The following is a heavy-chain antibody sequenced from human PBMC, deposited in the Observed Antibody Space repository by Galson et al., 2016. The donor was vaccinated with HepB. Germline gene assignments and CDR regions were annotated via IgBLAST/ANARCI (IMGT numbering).Heavy chain of an antibody. CDR1: RFTFSRYG. CDR2: ISSRTRTT. V-gene: IGHV3-48*02. J-gene: IGHJ4*02. Sequence: SLRLSCAASRFTFSRYGMHWVRQAPGKGLEWVSHISSRTRTTYYADSVKGRFTISRDNAKNSLYLQMNRLRDEDTAVYYCASQWVAVDYWGRGTLVTVSS. D-gene: IGHD2-15*01. CDR3: ASQWVAVDY.